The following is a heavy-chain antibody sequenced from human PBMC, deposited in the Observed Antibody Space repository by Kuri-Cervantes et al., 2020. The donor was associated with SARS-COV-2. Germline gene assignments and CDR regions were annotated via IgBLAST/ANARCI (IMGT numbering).Heavy chain of an antibody. J-gene: IGHJ4*02. CDR2: TRGKANNYAT. CDR3: TTLIDY. CDR1: GFLFSASA. Sequence: GGSLRLSCEVSGFLFSASAIHWVRQASGKGLEWVGRTRGKANNYATAYVASVKGRFTISRDDTKNMAYLQMNSLKTEDTAVYYCTTLIDYWGQGTLVTVSS. V-gene: IGHV3-73*01.